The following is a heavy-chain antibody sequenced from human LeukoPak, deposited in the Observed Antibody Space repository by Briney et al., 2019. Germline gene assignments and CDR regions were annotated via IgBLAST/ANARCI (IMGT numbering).Heavy chain of an antibody. CDR2: INVNGGAM. Sequence: KPGGSLRLSCAASGFSFNYYYFNWIRQAPGKGLEWVSFINVNGGAMYYADFVKGRFTISRDNAKSSLYLEMNSLRVEDTAVYYCARGPRILAAGSYYFDYWGQGSLVTVSS. D-gene: IGHD6-13*01. V-gene: IGHV3-11*01. CDR3: ARGPRILAAGSYYFDY. CDR1: GFSFNYYY. J-gene: IGHJ4*02.